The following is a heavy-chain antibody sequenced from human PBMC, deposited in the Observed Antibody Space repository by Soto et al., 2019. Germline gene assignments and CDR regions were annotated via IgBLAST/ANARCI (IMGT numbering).Heavy chain of an antibody. V-gene: IGHV4-4*07. J-gene: IGHJ6*02. Sequence: SETLSLTCTVSGGSINSYYWSRIRQPAGKGLEWLGRIYTSGSTNYNPSLKSRVTMSVDTSQSQISLKLSSVTAADTAVYYCARDSVGMDVWGQGTTVTVSS. CDR2: IYTSGST. CDR3: ARDSVGMDV. CDR1: GGSINSYY.